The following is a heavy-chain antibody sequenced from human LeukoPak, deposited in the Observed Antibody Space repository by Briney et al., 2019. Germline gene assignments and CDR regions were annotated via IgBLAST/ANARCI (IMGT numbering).Heavy chain of an antibody. V-gene: IGHV3-48*03. CDR2: ISSSGSTI. CDR3: ARGWQQLELYYFDY. Sequence: PGGSLRLSCAASGFTFSSYEMNWVRQAPGKGLEWVSYISSSGSTIYYADSVKGRFTISRDNAKNSLYVQMNSLRAEDTAVYYCARGWQQLELYYFDYWGQGTLVTVSS. D-gene: IGHD6-13*01. J-gene: IGHJ4*02. CDR1: GFTFSSYE.